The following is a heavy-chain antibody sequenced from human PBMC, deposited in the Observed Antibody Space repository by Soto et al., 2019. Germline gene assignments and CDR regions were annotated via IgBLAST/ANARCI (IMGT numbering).Heavy chain of an antibody. J-gene: IGHJ5*02. Sequence: PSETLSLTCAVYGGSFSGYYWSWSRQPPGKGLEWRVAINHSGSTNYNPSLKSRVTISLDTSKNQFSLKLSSVTAADTAVYYCERGLYDRSGLEHEPWGQGTLVTVSS. D-gene: IGHD3-22*01. CDR1: GGSFSGYY. CDR2: INHSGST. V-gene: IGHV4-34*01. CDR3: ERGLYDRSGLEHEP.